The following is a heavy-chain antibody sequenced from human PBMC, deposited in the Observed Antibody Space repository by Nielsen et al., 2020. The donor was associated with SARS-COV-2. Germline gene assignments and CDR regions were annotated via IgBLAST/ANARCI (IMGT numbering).Heavy chain of an antibody. D-gene: IGHD4-17*01. V-gene: IGHV4-39*07. Sequence: SETLSLTCIVSGGSISSGSHYWSWVRQPPGKGLEWIGEIYYSGTTNYNPSLKSRVTMAVDKSKNQFSLNVTSVTAADTAVYFCATLYDNGDYGDGFDFWGRGTMVTVSS. CDR1: GGSISSGSHY. J-gene: IGHJ3*01. CDR2: IYYSGTT. CDR3: ATLYDNGDYGDGFDF.